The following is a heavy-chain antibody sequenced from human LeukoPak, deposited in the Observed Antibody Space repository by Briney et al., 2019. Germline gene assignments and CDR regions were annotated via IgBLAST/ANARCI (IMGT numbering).Heavy chain of an antibody. D-gene: IGHD2-2*02. Sequence: GGSLRLSCAASGFTFSSYAMHWVRQAPGKGPEWVAVISYDGSNEYYADSVKGRFTISRDNSKNTLYLQMNSLRAEDTAVYYCARDGLGYCSSTSCYTQYYFDYWGQGTLVTVSS. V-gene: IGHV3-30-3*01. CDR3: ARDGLGYCSSTSCYTQYYFDY. CDR1: GFTFSSYA. CDR2: ISYDGSNE. J-gene: IGHJ4*02.